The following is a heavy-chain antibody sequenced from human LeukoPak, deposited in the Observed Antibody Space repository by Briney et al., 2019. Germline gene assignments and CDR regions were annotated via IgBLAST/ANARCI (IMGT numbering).Heavy chain of an antibody. CDR3: TRDTGTTGEVKFDP. CDR1: GNSFGDYY. Sequence: SETLSLTCTVSGNSFGDYYWSWTRQPAGKGLEWIGRIYTSGSTTYNPSLKSRVTMSVDTSKSQFSLSLMSVTAADTAVYYCTRDTGTTGEVKFDPWGQGTLVTVSS. V-gene: IGHV4-4*07. CDR2: IYTSGST. J-gene: IGHJ5*02. D-gene: IGHD4-17*01.